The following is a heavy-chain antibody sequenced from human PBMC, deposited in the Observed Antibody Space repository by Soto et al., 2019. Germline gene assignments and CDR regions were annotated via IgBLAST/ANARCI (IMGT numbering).Heavy chain of an antibody. CDR1: GGTFSSYA. CDR2: IIPIFGTA. V-gene: IGHV1-69*01. D-gene: IGHD6-19*01. Sequence: QVQLVQSGAEVKKPGSSVKVSCKASGGTFSSYAISWVRQAPGQGLEWMGGIIPIFGTANYEQKFQGRVTIAADEATSTAYMELSSLRSVDTAVYYCGRRWTVAGPRGSWFDPGGQGTLVTVSS. J-gene: IGHJ5*02. CDR3: GRRWTVAGPRGSWFDP.